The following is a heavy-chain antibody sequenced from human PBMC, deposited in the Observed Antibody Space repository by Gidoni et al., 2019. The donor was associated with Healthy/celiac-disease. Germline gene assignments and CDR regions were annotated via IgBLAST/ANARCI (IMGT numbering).Heavy chain of an antibody. J-gene: IGHJ4*02. Sequence: FTISRDNAKNSLYLQMNSLRAEDTAVYYCARRVGYSSGWNFDYWGQGTLVTVSS. D-gene: IGHD6-19*01. V-gene: IGHV3-11*03. CDR3: ARRVGYSSGWNFDY.